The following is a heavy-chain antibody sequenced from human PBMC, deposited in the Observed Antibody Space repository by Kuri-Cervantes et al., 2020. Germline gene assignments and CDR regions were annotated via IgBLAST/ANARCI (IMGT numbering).Heavy chain of an antibody. CDR1: GVSISGYY. V-gene: IGHV4-59*12. Sequence: SETLSLTCTVSGVSISGYYWSWIRQTPGKGLEWIGYIYSSGGTNYNPSLKSRVTISVDTSKNQFSLNLSSVTAADTAVYYCARVHNSGYFDPWGQGTLVTVSS. CDR3: ARVHNSGYFDP. D-gene: IGHD5-12*01. J-gene: IGHJ5*02. CDR2: IYSSGGT.